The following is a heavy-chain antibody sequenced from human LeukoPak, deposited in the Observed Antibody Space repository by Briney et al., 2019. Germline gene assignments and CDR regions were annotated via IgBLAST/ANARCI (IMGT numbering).Heavy chain of an antibody. J-gene: IGHJ4*02. V-gene: IGHV3-21*01. CDR1: GFTFSSYS. D-gene: IGHD2/OR15-2a*01. CDR2: ISSSSSYI. Sequence: GGSLRLYCAASGFTFSSYSMNWVRQAPGKGLEWVSSISSSSSYIYYADSVKGRFTISRDNAKNSLYLQMNSLRAEDTAVYYCARDRNIVPDYWGQGTLVTVSS. CDR3: ARDRNIVPDY.